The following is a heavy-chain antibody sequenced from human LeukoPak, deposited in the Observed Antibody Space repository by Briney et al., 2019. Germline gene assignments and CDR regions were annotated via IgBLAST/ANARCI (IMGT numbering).Heavy chain of an antibody. Sequence: SQTLSLTCSVSGGFISTGNYYWSWIRQPAGNGLEWIGDIYTTGSTDYNPSLKSRVTMSVDTSKNQYSLDQTSVTAADTAIYFCARHGGPSAATPYYFDRWGHGTLVTVSS. CDR2: IYTTGST. J-gene: IGHJ4*01. CDR3: ARHGGPSAATPYYFDR. V-gene: IGHV4-61*09. D-gene: IGHD3-16*01. CDR1: GGFISTGNYY.